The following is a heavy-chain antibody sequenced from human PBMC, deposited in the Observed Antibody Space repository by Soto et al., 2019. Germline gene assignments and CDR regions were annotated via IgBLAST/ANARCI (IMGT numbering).Heavy chain of an antibody. J-gene: IGHJ4*02. CDR1: GYSFASHW. CDR3: ARYSGSYWHHLDF. CDR2: IYPGDSDT. V-gene: IGHV5-51*01. D-gene: IGHD1-26*01. Sequence: GESLKISCKGSGYSFASHWVAWVRQMPEKGLEWIGTIYPGDSDTKYSPAFRGQVTISADTSVSTAYLQWRSLEATDSAIYYCARYSGSYWHHLDFWGQGTLVTVSS.